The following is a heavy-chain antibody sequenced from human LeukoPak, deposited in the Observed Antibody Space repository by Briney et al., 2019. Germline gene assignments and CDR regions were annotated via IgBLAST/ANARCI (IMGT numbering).Heavy chain of an antibody. Sequence: ASVKVSCKASGYTFTSYGISWVRQAPGQGLEWIGWISAYNSNTNYAQKLQGRVSMTTDTSTSTAYMEPRSLRSDDTAVYYCARASGYSSGRASDYWGQGTLVTVSS. V-gene: IGHV1-18*01. J-gene: IGHJ4*02. D-gene: IGHD6-19*01. CDR2: ISAYNSNT. CDR3: ARASGYSSGRASDY. CDR1: GYTFTSYG.